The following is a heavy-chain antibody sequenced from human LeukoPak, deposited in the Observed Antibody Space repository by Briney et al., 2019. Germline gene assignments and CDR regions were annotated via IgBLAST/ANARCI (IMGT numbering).Heavy chain of an antibody. CDR2: ISWNSGSI. Sequence: GGSLRLSCAVSGFTFDDYAMHWVRQAPGKGLEWVSGISWNSGSIGYADSVKGRFTISRDNAKNSLYLQMNSLRAEDTALYYCAKVFGRIAVAGNFDYWGQGTLVTVSS. CDR3: AKVFGRIAVAGNFDY. D-gene: IGHD6-19*01. V-gene: IGHV3-9*01. J-gene: IGHJ4*02. CDR1: GFTFDDYA.